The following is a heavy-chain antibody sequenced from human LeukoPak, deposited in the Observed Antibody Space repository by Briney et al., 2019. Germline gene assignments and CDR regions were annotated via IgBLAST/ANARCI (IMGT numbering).Heavy chain of an antibody. CDR1: GFIVSINS. Sequence: GGSLRLSCTVSGFIVSINSMSWVRQAPGKGLEWVSFIYSGGNTHYSDSVKGRFTISRDNSKKTLYLHMNSLRAEDTAVYYCARRAGEYSHPYDYWGQGTLVTVSS. D-gene: IGHD4-17*01. V-gene: IGHV3-53*01. CDR2: IYSGGNT. CDR3: ARRAGEYSHPYDY. J-gene: IGHJ4*02.